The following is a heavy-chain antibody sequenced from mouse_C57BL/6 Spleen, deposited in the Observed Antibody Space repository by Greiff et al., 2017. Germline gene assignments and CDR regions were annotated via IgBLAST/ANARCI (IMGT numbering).Heavy chain of an antibody. Sequence: VQLQQSGAELARPGASVKMSCKASGYTFTSYTMHWVKQRPGQGLEWIGYINPSSGYTKYNQKFKDKATLTADKSYSTAYMQLSSLTSEDSAVYYCARGIDYDGNAMDYWGQGTSVTVSS. CDR3: ARGIDYDGNAMDY. D-gene: IGHD2-4*01. V-gene: IGHV1-4*01. J-gene: IGHJ4*01. CDR2: INPSSGYT. CDR1: GYTFTSYT.